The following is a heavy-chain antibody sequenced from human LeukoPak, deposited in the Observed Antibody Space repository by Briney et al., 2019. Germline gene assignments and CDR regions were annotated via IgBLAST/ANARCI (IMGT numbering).Heavy chain of an antibody. D-gene: IGHD3-22*01. Sequence: ASVKVSCKATGYTFTGYYLHWVRQAPGQGLEWMGRINPNTGGSDYGKIFQGRVTMSRDTSISTAYMELSGLKSDDTAVYYCARDPYDRSGHYNAPLGYWGQGTLVTVSS. CDR3: ARDPYDRSGHYNAPLGY. V-gene: IGHV1-2*06. J-gene: IGHJ4*02. CDR1: GYTFTGYY. CDR2: INPNTGGS.